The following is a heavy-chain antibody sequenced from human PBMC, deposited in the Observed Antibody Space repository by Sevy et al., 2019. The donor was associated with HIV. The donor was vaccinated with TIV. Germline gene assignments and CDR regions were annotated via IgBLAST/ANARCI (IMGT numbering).Heavy chain of an antibody. D-gene: IGHD1-26*01. Sequence: PLSLTCTVSGGSITSLYWNWIRQPPGKGLEWIANIYYNGHINYNPSLKSRVTLSLDTSKNQFSLRLSSVTAADTAMYYCAGENAWGRGYSSGQGTLVTVSS. CDR1: GGSITSLY. J-gene: IGHJ4*02. CDR2: IYYNGHI. V-gene: IGHV4-59*08. CDR3: AGENAWGRGYS.